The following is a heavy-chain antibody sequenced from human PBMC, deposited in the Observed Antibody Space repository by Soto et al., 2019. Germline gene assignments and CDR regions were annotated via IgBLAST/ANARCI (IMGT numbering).Heavy chain of an antibody. V-gene: IGHV3-33*01. CDR1: GFTFSSFG. Sequence: QVQLVESGGGVVQPWKSLRLSCAASGFTFSSFGMHWVRQAPGKGLEWVAVISYDGINTYYADFVKGRFTVSRDNSENTLYLQIHSLRAEDTAVSYCARASSLVLTFHWNFYLWGRGTLVTAAS. J-gene: IGHJ2*01. D-gene: IGHD3-22*01. CDR2: ISYDGINT. CDR3: ARASSLVLTFHWNFYL.